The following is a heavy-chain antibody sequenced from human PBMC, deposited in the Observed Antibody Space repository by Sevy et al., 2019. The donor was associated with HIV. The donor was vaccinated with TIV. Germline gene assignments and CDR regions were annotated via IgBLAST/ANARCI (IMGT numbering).Heavy chain of an antibody. Sequence: SETLSLTCTVSGGSISVYYWSWNRQPPGKALEYIGDIYYTGSTNYNPSLKSRVTISVDTSKNQLSLKLSSVTAADTAVYYCARAPPVRSGDDSLNWFDPWGQGTLVTVSS. D-gene: IGHD5-12*01. CDR2: IYYTGST. CDR1: GGSISVYY. J-gene: IGHJ5*02. CDR3: ARAPPVRSGDDSLNWFDP. V-gene: IGHV4-59*13.